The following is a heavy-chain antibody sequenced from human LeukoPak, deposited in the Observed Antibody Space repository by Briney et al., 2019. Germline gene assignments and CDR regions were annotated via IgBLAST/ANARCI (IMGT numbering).Heavy chain of an antibody. D-gene: IGHD5-12*01. CDR1: GWSFSGSY. J-gene: IGHJ4*02. CDR2: INHSGIT. CDR3: ARGGRARGYSDYGEDY. Sequence: SETLSLTCAVYGWSFSGSYWSWIRQPPGKGLEWIGEINHSGITNYNPSLKSRVTISVDTSKNQFSPKLSSVTAADTAVYYCARGGRARGYSDYGEDYWGQGTLVTVSS. V-gene: IGHV4-34*01.